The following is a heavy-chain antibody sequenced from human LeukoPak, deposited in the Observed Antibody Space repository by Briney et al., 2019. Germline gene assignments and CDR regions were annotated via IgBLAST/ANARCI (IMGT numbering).Heavy chain of an antibody. Sequence: SYXMHWXRQAXXXGXEWMGIINPSGGSTSYAQKFQGRVTMTRDTSTSTVYMELSSLRSEDTAVYYCARDGNDGFDYWGQGTLVTVSS. V-gene: IGHV1-46*01. J-gene: IGHJ4*02. CDR1: SYX. D-gene: IGHD1-1*01. CDR3: ARDGNDGFDY. CDR2: INPSGGST.